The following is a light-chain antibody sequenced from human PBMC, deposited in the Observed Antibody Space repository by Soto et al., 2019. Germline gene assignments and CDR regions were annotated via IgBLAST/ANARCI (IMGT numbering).Light chain of an antibody. CDR1: QSVSSD. CDR2: GAS. J-gene: IGKJ5*01. V-gene: IGKV3-15*01. Sequence: EIVMTQSPATLSVSPGERATLSCRASQSVSSDVAWYQQKPGQAPRLLIYGASSRATGIPARFSGSGSGTEFTLTISSLQSEDCAVYYCQQYGGSPLITLGQGTRLEIK. CDR3: QQYGGSPLIT.